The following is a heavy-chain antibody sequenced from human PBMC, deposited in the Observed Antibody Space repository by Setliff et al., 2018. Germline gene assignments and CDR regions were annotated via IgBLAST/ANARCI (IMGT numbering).Heavy chain of an antibody. D-gene: IGHD2-21*02. CDR3: ARNWATAQHYYYGMDV. CDR1: GFTFSSYS. J-gene: IGHJ6*02. Sequence: HPGGSLRLSCAASGFTFSSYSMNWVRQAPGKGLEWVSVISGSGGSTYYADSVKGRFTISRDNSKNTLYLQMNSLRAEDTAVYYCARNWATAQHYYYGMDVWGQGTTVTVSS. CDR2: ISGSGGST. V-gene: IGHV3-23*01.